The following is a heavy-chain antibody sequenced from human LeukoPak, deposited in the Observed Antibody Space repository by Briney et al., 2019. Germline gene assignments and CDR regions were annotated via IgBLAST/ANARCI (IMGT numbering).Heavy chain of an antibody. Sequence: GGSLRLSCAASGFTFSSYSMNWLRQAPGKGLEWVSYISSSGRSILYADSVKGRFTVSRDNAKNSLYLQMNNLRAEDTAVYYCGREIPSGSYAPDYWGQGILVIVSS. CDR1: GFTFSSYS. CDR3: GREIPSGSYAPDY. CDR2: ISSSGRSI. J-gene: IGHJ4*02. D-gene: IGHD1-26*01. V-gene: IGHV3-21*05.